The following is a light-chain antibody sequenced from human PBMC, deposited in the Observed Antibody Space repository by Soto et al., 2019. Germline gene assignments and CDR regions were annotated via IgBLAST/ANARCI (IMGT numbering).Light chain of an antibody. CDR3: QQYDGN. V-gene: IGKV1-5*01. CDR2: DAS. J-gene: IGKJ3*01. Sequence: DIQMTQSPXTLXTSVGXXVXXXXRXSXNXNRWLAWYQQKPGKAPKVLIYDASSLESGVPSRFSGSGSGTEFTLTITSLQPDDFATYYCQQYDGNFGPGTKVDFK. CDR1: XNXNRW.